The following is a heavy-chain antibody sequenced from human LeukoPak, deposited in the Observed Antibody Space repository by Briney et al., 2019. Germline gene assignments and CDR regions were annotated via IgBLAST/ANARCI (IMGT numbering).Heavy chain of an antibody. V-gene: IGHV4-59*01. CDR2: IYYSGST. J-gene: IGHJ6*03. Sequence: SETLSLTCTVSGGSISSYYWSWIRQPPGKGLEWIGYIYYSGSTNYNPSLKSRVTISVDTSKNQFSLKLSSVTAADTAGYYCARDGGYYYYMDVWGKGTTVTISS. CDR1: GGSISSYY. D-gene: IGHD3-16*01. CDR3: ARDGGYYYYMDV.